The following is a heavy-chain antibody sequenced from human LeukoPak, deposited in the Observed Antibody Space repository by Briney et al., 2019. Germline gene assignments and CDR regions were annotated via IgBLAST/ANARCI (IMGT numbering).Heavy chain of an antibody. CDR3: AREGGSYYYFDY. Sequence: ASVKVSCKASGYTSTSYYMHWVRQAPGQGLEWMGIINPSGGSTSYAQKFQGRLTMTRDTSTSTVYMELSSLRSEDTAVYYCAREGGSYYYFDYWGQGTLVTVSS. CDR2: INPSGGST. J-gene: IGHJ4*02. CDR1: GYTSTSYY. D-gene: IGHD1-26*01. V-gene: IGHV1-46*01.